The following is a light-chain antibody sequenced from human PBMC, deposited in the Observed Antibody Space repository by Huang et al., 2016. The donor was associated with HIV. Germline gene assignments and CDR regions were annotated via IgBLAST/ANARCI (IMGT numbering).Light chain of an antibody. CDR3: QQATRIPLT. V-gene: IGKV1-12*01. Sequence: DIQMTQSPSSVSASVGDRVTITCRASQDISNWLAWYQQKPGKAPKIRIYAASTLQSGVPSRFGGSGSGTDFTLTITSLQAEDFATYYCQQATRIPLTFGGGTKVEMK. CDR1: QDISNW. CDR2: AAS. J-gene: IGKJ4*01.